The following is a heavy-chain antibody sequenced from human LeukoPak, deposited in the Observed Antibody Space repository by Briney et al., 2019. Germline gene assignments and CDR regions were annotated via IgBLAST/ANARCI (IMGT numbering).Heavy chain of an antibody. CDR1: GFSLSTSGVG. D-gene: IGHD3-22*01. CDR3: AHRYYSDGSGYFDY. V-gene: IGHV2-5*01. CDR2: IYWNDDK. Sequence: ESGPTLVKPTQTLTLTCTFSGFSLSTSGVGVGWIRQPPGKALEWLALIYWNDDKRYSPSLKSRLTITKDTSKNQVVLTMTNMDPLDTATYYCAHRYYSDGSGYFDYWGQGTLVTVSS. J-gene: IGHJ4*02.